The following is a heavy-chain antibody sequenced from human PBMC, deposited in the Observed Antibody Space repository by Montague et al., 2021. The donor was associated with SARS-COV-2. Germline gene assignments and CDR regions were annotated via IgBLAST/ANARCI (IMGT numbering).Heavy chain of an antibody. D-gene: IGHD2-2*01. V-gene: IGHV4-39*07. CDR1: GGSISSSSYY. CDR3: ARDKAEYIVVVPAVPLAYGMDV. Sequence: SETLSLTCTVSGGSISSSSYYWGWIRQPPGKGLEWIGSIYYSGSTYYNPSLKSRVTISVDTSKNQFSPKLSSVTAADTAVYYCARDKAEYIVVVPAVPLAYGMDVWDQGTTVTVSS. J-gene: IGHJ6*02. CDR2: IYYSGST.